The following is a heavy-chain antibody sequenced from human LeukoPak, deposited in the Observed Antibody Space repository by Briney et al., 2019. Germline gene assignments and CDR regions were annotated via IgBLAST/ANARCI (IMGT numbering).Heavy chain of an antibody. CDR2: IIPILGIA. D-gene: IGHD2-15*01. V-gene: IGHV1-69*04. J-gene: IGHJ6*02. CDR3: ARAVVAATQPLNYYYYGMDV. Sequence: SVKVSCKASGGTFSSYAISWVRQAPGQGLEWMGRIIPILGIANYAQKFQGRVTITADKSTSTAYMELSSLRSENTAVYYCARAVVAATQPLNYYYYGMDVWGQGTTVTVSS. CDR1: GGTFSSYA.